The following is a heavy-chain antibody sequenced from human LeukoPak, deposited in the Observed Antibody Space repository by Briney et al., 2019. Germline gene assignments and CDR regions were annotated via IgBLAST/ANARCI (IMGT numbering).Heavy chain of an antibody. Sequence: GGSLRLSCAASGFIFPEYGMTWVRQAPGKGLEWVSGINWNGGRTGYADSVKGRFTISRDNAKNSLYLQMSTLRAEDTALYYCASSKGSTGYFSAFDLWGQGTMVTVSS. CDR2: INWNGGRT. J-gene: IGHJ3*01. D-gene: IGHD3-22*01. V-gene: IGHV3-20*04. CDR3: ASSKGSTGYFSAFDL. CDR1: GFIFPEYG.